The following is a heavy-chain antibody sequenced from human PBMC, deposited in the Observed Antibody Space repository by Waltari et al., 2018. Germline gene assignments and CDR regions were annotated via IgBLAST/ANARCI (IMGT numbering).Heavy chain of an antibody. CDR2: ITHSGST. Sequence: QVQLQQWGAGLLKPSETLSLTCAVYGGSFSGYYWSWIRQPPGKGLEWIGEITHSGSTNYNPSLQSRVTISVDTSKNQFSLKLSSVTAADTAVYYCARGPEFVVVVAATSFDYWGQGTLVTVSS. J-gene: IGHJ4*02. V-gene: IGHV4-34*01. D-gene: IGHD2-15*01. CDR3: ARGPEFVVVVAATSFDY. CDR1: GGSFSGYY.